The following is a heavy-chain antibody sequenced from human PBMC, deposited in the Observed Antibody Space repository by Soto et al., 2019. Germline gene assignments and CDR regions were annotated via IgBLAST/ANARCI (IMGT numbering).Heavy chain of an antibody. Sequence: TLSLTCAVSGGSISSGGYSWVCIREPPGKGLEWIGYIYHSGSTYYNPSLKSRVTISVDRSKNQFSLKLSSVTAADTAVYYCARGHYGSGSYYRRWGQGTLVTVSS. CDR1: GGSISSGGYS. CDR2: IYHSGST. CDR3: ARGHYGSGSYYRR. D-gene: IGHD3-10*01. V-gene: IGHV4-30-2*01. J-gene: IGHJ4*02.